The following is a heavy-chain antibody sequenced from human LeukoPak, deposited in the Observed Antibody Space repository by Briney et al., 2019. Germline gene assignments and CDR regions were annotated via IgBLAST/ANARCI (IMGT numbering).Heavy chain of an antibody. CDR3: ARAGSGSSGYYYFDY. Sequence: IPSETLSLTCTVSGGSISSGSYYWSWIRQPAGKGLEWFGRIYTSESTNYNPSLKSRVTISVDTSKNQFSLKLSSVTAADTAVYYCARAGSGSSGYYYFDYWGQGTLVTVSS. V-gene: IGHV4-61*02. CDR1: GGSISSGSYY. CDR2: IYTSEST. D-gene: IGHD3-22*01. J-gene: IGHJ4*02.